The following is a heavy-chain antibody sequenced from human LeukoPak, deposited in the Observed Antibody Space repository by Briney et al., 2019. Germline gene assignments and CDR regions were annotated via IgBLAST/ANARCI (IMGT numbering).Heavy chain of an antibody. J-gene: IGHJ4*02. D-gene: IGHD2-15*01. CDR2: INPNSGGT. V-gene: IGHV1-2*06. Sequence: ASVKVSCKASGYTFTDYYMHWVRQAPGQGLEWMGRINPNSGGTNYAQKFQGRVTMTRDTSISTAYMELSRLRSDDTAVFYCARGSAVVAATQDYWGQGTLVTVSS. CDR3: ARGSAVVAATQDY. CDR1: GYTFTDYY.